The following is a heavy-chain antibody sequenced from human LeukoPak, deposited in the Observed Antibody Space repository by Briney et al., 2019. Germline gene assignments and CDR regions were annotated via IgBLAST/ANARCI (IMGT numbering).Heavy chain of an antibody. Sequence: GGSLRLSCAASGFTFGTYSMNWVRQAPGKGLEWVSGIFGNGGQSFYADSVKGRFTISRDNSNNMLFLHMDSLRAEDTALYYCAKSAYPGYSSGWYSGYFDYWGQGTLVTVSS. J-gene: IGHJ4*02. D-gene: IGHD6-19*01. CDR3: AKSAYPGYSSGWYSGYFDY. CDR1: GFTFGTYS. V-gene: IGHV3-23*01. CDR2: IFGNGGQS.